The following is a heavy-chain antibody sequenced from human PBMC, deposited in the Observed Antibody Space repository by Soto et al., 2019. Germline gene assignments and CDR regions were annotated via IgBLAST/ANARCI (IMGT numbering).Heavy chain of an antibody. CDR3: ARGGDLVVPAAISRGGIGDYYYYYGMDV. V-gene: IGHV4-31*03. Sequence: SETLSLTCTVSGGSISSGGYYWSWIRQHPGKGLEWIGYIYYSGSTYYNPSLKSRVTISVDTSKNQFSLKLSSVTAADTAVYYCARGGDLVVPAAISRGGIGDYYYYYGMDVWGQGTTVTVSS. CDR2: IYYSGST. D-gene: IGHD2-2*01. CDR1: GGSISSGGYY. J-gene: IGHJ6*02.